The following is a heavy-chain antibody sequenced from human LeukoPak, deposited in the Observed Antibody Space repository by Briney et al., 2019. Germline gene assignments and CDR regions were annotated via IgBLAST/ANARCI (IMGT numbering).Heavy chain of an antibody. Sequence: GGSPRLSCAASGFTFSSYSMNWVRQAPGKGLEWVSSISSSSSYIYYADSAKGRFTISRDNAKNSLYLQMNSLRAEDTAVYYCARDDYDFWSGYSPASLNAFDIWGQGTMVTVSS. CDR3: ARDDYDFWSGYSPASLNAFDI. V-gene: IGHV3-21*01. CDR1: GFTFSSYS. D-gene: IGHD3-3*01. J-gene: IGHJ3*02. CDR2: ISSSSSYI.